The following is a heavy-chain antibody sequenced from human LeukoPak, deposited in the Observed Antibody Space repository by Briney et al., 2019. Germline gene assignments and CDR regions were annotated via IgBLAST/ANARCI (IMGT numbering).Heavy chain of an antibody. D-gene: IGHD3-3*01. V-gene: IGHV1-18*01. J-gene: IGHJ4*02. Sequence: GASVKVSCKASGYTFTSYGISWVRQAPGQGLEWMGWISAYNGNTNYAQKLQGRVTMTTDTSTSTAYMELRSLRSDDTAVYYCARDLGYYDFWSGYYVEYYFDYWGQGTLVTVSS. CDR3: ARDLGYYDFWSGYYVEYYFDY. CDR1: GYTFTSYG. CDR2: ISAYNGNT.